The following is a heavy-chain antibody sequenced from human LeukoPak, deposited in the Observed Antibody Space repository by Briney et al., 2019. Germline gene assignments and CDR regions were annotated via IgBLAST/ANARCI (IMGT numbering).Heavy chain of an antibody. J-gene: IGHJ6*03. CDR2: IIPIFGTA. V-gene: IGHV1-69*05. D-gene: IGHD2-2*02. CDR1: GGTFSSYA. Sequence: SVKVSCKASGGTFSSYAISWARQAPGQGLEWMGGIIPIFGTANYPQKFQRRVTITTDESTSTAYMELSSLRSEDTAVYYCARGGAIGGYYMDVWGKGTTVTVSS. CDR3: ARGGAIGGYYMDV.